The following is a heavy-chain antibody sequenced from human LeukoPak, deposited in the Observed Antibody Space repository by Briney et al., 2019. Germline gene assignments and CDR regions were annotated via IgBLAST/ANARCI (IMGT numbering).Heavy chain of an antibody. CDR1: GYTFTSYG. J-gene: IGHJ4*02. CDR3: ARATAMANFDY. V-gene: IGHV1-2*02. D-gene: IGHD5-18*01. Sequence: ASVKVSCKASGYTFTSYGISWVRQAPGQGLEWMGWINPNSGGTNYAQKFQGRVTMTRDTSISTAYMELSRLRSDDTAVYYCARATAMANFDYWGQGTLVTVSS. CDR2: INPNSGGT.